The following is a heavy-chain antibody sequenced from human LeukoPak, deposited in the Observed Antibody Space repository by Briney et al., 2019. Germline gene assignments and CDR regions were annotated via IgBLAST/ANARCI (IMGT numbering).Heavy chain of an antibody. CDR1: GGSISSSSYY. D-gene: IGHD6-19*01. Sequence: SETLSLTCTVSGGSISSSSYYWGWIRQPPGTGLEWIGSIYYSGSTYYNPSLKSRVTISVDMSKNQFSLKLSSVTAADTAVYYCASFQREYSSGWYYFDYWGQGTLVTVSS. V-gene: IGHV4-39*01. J-gene: IGHJ4*02. CDR3: ASFQREYSSGWYYFDY. CDR2: IYYSGST.